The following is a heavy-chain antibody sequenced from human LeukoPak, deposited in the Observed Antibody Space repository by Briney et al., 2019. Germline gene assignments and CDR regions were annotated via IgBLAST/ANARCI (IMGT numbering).Heavy chain of an antibody. J-gene: IGHJ4*02. V-gene: IGHV1-8*01. Sequence: GASVKVSCKASGYTFTSYDINWVRQATGQGLEWMGWMNPNSGNTVYAQKFQGRVTMTRNTSISTAYMELSSLRSEDTAVYYCASSGYYYTLDYWGQGTLVTVSS. CDR1: GYTFTSYD. D-gene: IGHD3-22*01. CDR2: MNPNSGNT. CDR3: ASSGYYYTLDY.